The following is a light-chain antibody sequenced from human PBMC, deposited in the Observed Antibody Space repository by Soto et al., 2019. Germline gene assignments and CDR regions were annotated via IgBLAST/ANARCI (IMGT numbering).Light chain of an antibody. Sequence: DIQMTQSPSTLSASVGDRVTITCRASQSISGWLAWYQQKPGKAPNLLISDASSLESGVPSRFSGSGSGTEFNLTISVLQPDDFATYYCQQYSSYSSFGQGTKLEIK. V-gene: IGKV1-5*01. CDR3: QQYSSYSS. CDR1: QSISGW. J-gene: IGKJ2*01. CDR2: DAS.